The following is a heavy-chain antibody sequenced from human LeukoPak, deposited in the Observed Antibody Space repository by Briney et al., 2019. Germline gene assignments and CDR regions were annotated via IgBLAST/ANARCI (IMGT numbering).Heavy chain of an antibody. CDR1: GFTFSSYG. V-gene: IGHV3-23*01. J-gene: IGHJ4*02. D-gene: IGHD3-16*02. CDR2: ISGSGGST. CDR3: AKLSSPFVTPDLFDY. Sequence: GGTLRLSCAASGFTFSSYGMSWVRQAPGKGLEWVSAISGSGGSTYYADSVKGRFTISRDNSKNTLYLQMNSLRAEDTAVYYCAKLSSPFVTPDLFDYWGQGTLVTVSS.